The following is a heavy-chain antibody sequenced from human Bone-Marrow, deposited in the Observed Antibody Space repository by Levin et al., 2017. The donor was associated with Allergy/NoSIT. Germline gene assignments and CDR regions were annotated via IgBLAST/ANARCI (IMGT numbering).Heavy chain of an antibody. CDR1: GYTFTGYY. J-gene: IGHJ4*02. Sequence: ASVKVSCKASGYTFTGYYMHWVRQAPGQGLEWMGWINPNSGGTNYAQKFQGRVTMTRDTSISTAYMELSRLRSDDTAVYYCARDLAPNYVVVVAATRVFSDYWGQGTLVTVSS. CDR3: ARDLAPNYVVVVAATRVFSDY. D-gene: IGHD2-15*01. V-gene: IGHV1-2*02. CDR2: INPNSGGT.